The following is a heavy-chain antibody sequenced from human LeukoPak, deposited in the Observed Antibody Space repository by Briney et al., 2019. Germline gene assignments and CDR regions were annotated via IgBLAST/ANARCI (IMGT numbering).Heavy chain of an antibody. V-gene: IGHV3-23*01. D-gene: IGHD6-13*01. Sequence: GGSLRLSCAASGFTFSSYAMSWVRQAPGKGLEWVSAISSSGGSTYYADSVKGRFTISRDNSKNTLYLQMNSLRAEDTAVYYCAKAPKQQLVSNYWGQGTLVTVSS. CDR2: ISSSGGST. CDR3: AKAPKQQLVSNY. CDR1: GFTFSSYA. J-gene: IGHJ4*02.